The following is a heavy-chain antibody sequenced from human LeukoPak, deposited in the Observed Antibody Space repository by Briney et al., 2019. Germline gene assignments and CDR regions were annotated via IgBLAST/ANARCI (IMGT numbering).Heavy chain of an antibody. D-gene: IGHD3-9*01. V-gene: IGHV1-69*06. CDR1: GGTFSSYA. J-gene: IGHJ4*02. CDR2: IIPIFGTA. CDR3: ARDDILTGYYSFDY. Sequence: GASVKVSCKASGGTFSSYAISWVRQAPGQGLEWMGGIIPIFGTANYAQKFQGRVTITADKSTSTAYMGLSSLRSEDTAVYYCARDDILTGYYSFDYWGQGTLVTVSS.